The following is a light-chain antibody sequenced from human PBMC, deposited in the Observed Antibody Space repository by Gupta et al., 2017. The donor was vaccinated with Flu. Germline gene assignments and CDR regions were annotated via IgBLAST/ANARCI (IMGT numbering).Light chain of an antibody. CDR1: RSDVGSYNL. Sequence: QSALTQPASGSGCPGQSITTSCTGTRSDVGSYNLFSWYQQHPGKAPKPLIYEGSKRPPGVSNRFSGSKSGNTASLTISGLQAEDEADYYCCSYAGSPHVVFGGGTKLTVL. J-gene: IGLJ2*01. V-gene: IGLV2-23*01. CDR2: EGS. CDR3: CSYAGSPHVV.